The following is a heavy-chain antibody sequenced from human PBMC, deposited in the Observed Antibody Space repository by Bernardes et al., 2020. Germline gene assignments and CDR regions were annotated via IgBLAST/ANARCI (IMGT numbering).Heavy chain of an antibody. CDR2: VRNKVNTYAT. CDR3: ARYVSYRIDY. CDR1: GFTFSAAA. Sequence: GGSLRLSCAASGFTFSAAAMHWVRQASGKGLEWVGRVRNKVNTYATSYAASVKGRFTISRDDSKNTAYLQMNSLKTEDTAVYYCARYVSYRIDYWGQGTLVTVSS. J-gene: IGHJ4*02. V-gene: IGHV3-73*01. D-gene: IGHD1-26*01.